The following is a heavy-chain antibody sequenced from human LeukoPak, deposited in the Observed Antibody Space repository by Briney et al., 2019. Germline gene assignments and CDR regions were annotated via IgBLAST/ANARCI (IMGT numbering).Heavy chain of an antibody. CDR3: ARERTSYAYGLGVGY. Sequence: GGSLRLSCAASGFTFRSYWKSWVRQAPGKGLEWVANIKQDGSEKYYVDSVKGRFTISRDNAKNSLYLQMNSLRAEDTAVYYCARERTSYAYGLGVGYWGQGSLVTVSS. CDR1: GFTFRSYW. CDR2: IKQDGSEK. V-gene: IGHV3-7*01. J-gene: IGHJ4*02. D-gene: IGHD3-16*01.